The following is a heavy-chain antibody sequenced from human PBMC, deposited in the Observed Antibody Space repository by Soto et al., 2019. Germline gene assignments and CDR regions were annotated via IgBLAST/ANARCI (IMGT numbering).Heavy chain of an antibody. D-gene: IGHD2-2*01. Sequence: PSETLSLTCAVYGGSFLSGYYWSWIRQPPGKGLEWIGEINHSGSTNYNPSLKSRVTISVDTSKNQFSLKLSSVTAADTAVYYWARGNPTKSCSSTSCYPRGSWFDTWGPGTLVTVSS. J-gene: IGHJ5*02. V-gene: IGHV4-34*01. CDR2: INHSGST. CDR3: ARGNPTKSCSSTSCYPRGSWFDT. CDR1: GGSFLSGYY.